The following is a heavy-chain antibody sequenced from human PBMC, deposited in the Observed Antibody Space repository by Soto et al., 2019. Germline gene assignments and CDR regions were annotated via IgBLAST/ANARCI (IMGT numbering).Heavy chain of an antibody. J-gene: IGHJ4*02. D-gene: IGHD3-10*01. CDR1: GGSISSYY. CDR2: IYYSGST. Sequence: SETLSLTCTVSGGSISSYYWSWIRQPPGKGLEWIGYIYYSGSTNYNPSLKSRVTISVDTSKNQFSLKLSSVTAADTAVYYCARLMNFGSPREKPLDYWGQGTLVTVST. V-gene: IGHV4-59*08. CDR3: ARLMNFGSPREKPLDY.